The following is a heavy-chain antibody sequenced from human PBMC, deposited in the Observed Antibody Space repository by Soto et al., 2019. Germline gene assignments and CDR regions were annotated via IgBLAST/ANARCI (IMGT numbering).Heavy chain of an antibody. J-gene: IGHJ6*02. Sequence: GGSLRLSCAASGFIFSSYAMSWVRQAPGKGLEWVSAISGSGGSTYYADSVKGRFTISRDNSKNTLYLQMNSLRAEDTAVYYCAREYQLLLSDYYYGMDVWGQGTTVTVSS. CDR2: ISGSGGST. V-gene: IGHV3-23*01. CDR1: GFIFSSYA. CDR3: AREYQLLLSDYYYGMDV. D-gene: IGHD2-2*01.